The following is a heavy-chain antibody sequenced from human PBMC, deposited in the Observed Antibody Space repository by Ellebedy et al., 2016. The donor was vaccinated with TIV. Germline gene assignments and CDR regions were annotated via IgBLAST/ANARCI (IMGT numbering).Heavy chain of an antibody. V-gene: IGHV3-30-3*01. CDR3: VRELMLGVLDY. J-gene: IGHJ4*02. Sequence: GESLKISCAASGFTFSCYSMHSVRPAPGKGLEWVAAISYDETDKYYAASLKGRFTISSDNSRNPLSLQMNSRRAEDTAVYYCVRELMLGVLDYWGQGTRVTGSS. D-gene: IGHD3-3*01. CDR2: ISYDETDK. CDR1: GFTFSCYS.